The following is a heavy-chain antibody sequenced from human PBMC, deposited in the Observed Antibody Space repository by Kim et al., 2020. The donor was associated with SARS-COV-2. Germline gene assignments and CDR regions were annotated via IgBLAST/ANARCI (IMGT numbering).Heavy chain of an antibody. CDR3: ARRPGIADRDAFDI. D-gene: IGHD6-13*01. J-gene: IGHJ3*02. CDR2: IYPGDSDT. V-gene: IGHV5-51*01. CDR1: GFSFTSYW. Sequence: GESLKISCKGSGFSFTSYWIGWVRQMPGKGLEWMGIIYPGDSDTRYSPSFQGQVTIPADKSIRTAYLQWSSLKASDTAMYYCARRPGIADRDAFDIWGQGTMVTVSS.